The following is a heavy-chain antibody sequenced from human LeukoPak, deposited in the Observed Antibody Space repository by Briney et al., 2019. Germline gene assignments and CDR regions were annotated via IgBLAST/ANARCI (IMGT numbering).Heavy chain of an antibody. CDR1: GGSFSGYY. Sequence: SETLPLTCAVYGGSFSGYYWSWIRQPPGKGLEWIGEINHSGSTNYNPSLKSRVTISVDTSKNQFSLKLSSVTAADTAVYYCRGTMMVVVPYYFDYWGQGTLVTVSS. CDR3: RGTMMVVVPYYFDY. CDR2: INHSGST. D-gene: IGHD3-22*01. V-gene: IGHV4-34*01. J-gene: IGHJ4*02.